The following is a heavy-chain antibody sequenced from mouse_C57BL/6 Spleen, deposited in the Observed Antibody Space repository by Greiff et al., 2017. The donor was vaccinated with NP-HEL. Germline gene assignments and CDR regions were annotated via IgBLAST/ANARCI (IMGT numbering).Heavy chain of an antibody. J-gene: IGHJ4*01. Sequence: VQLQQSGAELVKPGASVKIPCKASGYTFTDYNMDWVKQSHGKSLEWIGDINPNNGGTIYNQKFKGKATLTVDKSSSTAYMELRSLTSEDTAVYYCARGIGFDYYGSSSYYYAMDYWGQGTSVTVSS. V-gene: IGHV1-18*01. CDR3: ARGIGFDYYGSSSYYYAMDY. CDR2: INPNNGGT. CDR1: GYTFTDYN. D-gene: IGHD1-1*01.